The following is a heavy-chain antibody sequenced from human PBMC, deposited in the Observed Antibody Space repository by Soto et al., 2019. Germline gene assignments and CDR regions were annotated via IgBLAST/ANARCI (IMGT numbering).Heavy chain of an antibody. V-gene: IGHV1-69*02. Sequence: QVQLVQSGAEVKKPGASVKVSCKASGGTFSSYTISWVRQAPGQGLEWMGRIIPILGIANYAQKFQGRGTITADKSTSTAYMELSSLRSEDTALYYCARFRGSYGMDVWGQGTTVTVSS. CDR1: GGTFSSYT. CDR3: ARFRGSYGMDV. D-gene: IGHD3-10*01. CDR2: IIPILGIA. J-gene: IGHJ6*02.